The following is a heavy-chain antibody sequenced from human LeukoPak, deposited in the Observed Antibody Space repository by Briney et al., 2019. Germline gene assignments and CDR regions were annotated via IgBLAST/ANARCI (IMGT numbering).Heavy chain of an antibody. J-gene: IGHJ4*02. V-gene: IGHV3-30*03. D-gene: IGHD3-22*01. CDR3: ARGAVDSSGYQDY. CDR1: GFTFSSYW. Sequence: GGSLRLSCAASGFTFSSYWMSWVRRAPGKGLEWVAVISYDGSNKYYADSVKGRFTISRDNSKNTLYLQMNSLRAEDTAVYHCARGAVDSSGYQDYWGQGTLVTVSS. CDR2: ISYDGSNK.